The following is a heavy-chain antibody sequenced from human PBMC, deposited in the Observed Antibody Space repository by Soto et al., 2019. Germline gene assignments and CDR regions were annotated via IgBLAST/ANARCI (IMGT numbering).Heavy chain of an antibody. V-gene: IGHV4-34*01. CDR1: GGSVSGHY. Sequence: QVQLQQWGAGLLKPSETLSLNCTVQGGSVSGHYWSWIRQSPGKGLEWIGEINHSGSTNYNLSLKSRVTISVDTSRNQFSLKVRSVTAADTAVYYCARDRGYQVVSWSSYYYDLDVWGQGATVTVSS. CDR3: ARDRGYQVVSWSSYYYDLDV. J-gene: IGHJ6*02. CDR2: INHSGST. D-gene: IGHD2-15*01.